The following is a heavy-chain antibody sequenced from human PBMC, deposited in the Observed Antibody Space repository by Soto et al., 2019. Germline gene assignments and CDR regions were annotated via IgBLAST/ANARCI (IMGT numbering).Heavy chain of an antibody. V-gene: IGHV3-48*01. D-gene: IGHD3-10*01. J-gene: IGHJ4*02. CDR3: ATDPHGEADFDY. Sequence: GGSLRLSCAASGLTFSTYAMNWVRQAPGKGLEWVSYIHTSSITIYYADSVKGRFTISRDDAKNSLYLQMSSLRAEDTAVYYCATDPHGEADFDYWGQGTLVTVSS. CDR1: GLTFSTYA. CDR2: IHTSSITI.